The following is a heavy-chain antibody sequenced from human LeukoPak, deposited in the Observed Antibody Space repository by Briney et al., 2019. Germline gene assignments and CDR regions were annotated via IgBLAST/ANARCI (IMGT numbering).Heavy chain of an antibody. D-gene: IGHD2-2*01. CDR3: AKSSDGSTSFDQ. Sequence: GGSLRLSCAASGFTFSSHGMNWVRQAPGKGLEWVSGISPSGGITYYTDSVKGRFTISRDNSKNTLYLQINSLRAEDMALYYCAKSSDGSTSFDQWGQGTLVTVSS. J-gene: IGHJ4*02. V-gene: IGHV3-23*01. CDR1: GFTFSSHG. CDR2: ISPSGGIT.